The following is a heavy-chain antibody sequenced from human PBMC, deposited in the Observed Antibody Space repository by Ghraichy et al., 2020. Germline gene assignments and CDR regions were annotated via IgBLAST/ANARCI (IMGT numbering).Heavy chain of an antibody. V-gene: IGHV4-34*01. D-gene: IGHD3-3*01. CDR1: GGSFSGYY. CDR2: INHSGTT. Sequence: SETLSLTCTVYGGSFSGYYWSWIRQPPGKGLEWIGEINHSGTTNYNPSLKSRVTISVDTSKNHFSLKLSSVTAADTAVYYCARQTVSIFGGGMDVWGQGTPVTVS. J-gene: IGHJ6*02. CDR3: ARQTVSIFGGGMDV.